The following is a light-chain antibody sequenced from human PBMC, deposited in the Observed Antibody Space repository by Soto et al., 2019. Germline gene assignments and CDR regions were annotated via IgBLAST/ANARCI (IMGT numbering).Light chain of an antibody. Sequence: WYQQQPGKAPKLLIYKASTLKSVVPSRFSGSGSGTEFTLTITSLQPDDFSTYCCQQYISNSPETCGQGTKVDIK. CDR3: QQYISNSPET. CDR2: KAS. J-gene: IGKJ1*01. V-gene: IGKV1-5*03.